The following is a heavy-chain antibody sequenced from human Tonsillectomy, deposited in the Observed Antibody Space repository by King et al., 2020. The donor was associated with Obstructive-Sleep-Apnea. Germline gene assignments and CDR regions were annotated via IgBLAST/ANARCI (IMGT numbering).Heavy chain of an antibody. CDR1: GCTFSSYW. J-gene: IGHJ3*02. CDR3: ARAQIDYYDTSGYYPNDAFDI. Sequence: VQLVESGGGLVQPGGSLRLSCAASGCTFSSYWLTWVRQAPGKGLEWVASIKQDGREKYYVDFVKGRFTSSRENANNSLYLQMNSLRAEDTAVYYCARAQIDYYDTSGYYPNDAFDIWGQGTVVTVSS. V-gene: IGHV3-7*03. D-gene: IGHD3-22*01. CDR2: IKQDGREK.